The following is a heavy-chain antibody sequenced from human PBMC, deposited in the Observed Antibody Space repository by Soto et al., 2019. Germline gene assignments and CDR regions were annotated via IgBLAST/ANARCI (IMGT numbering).Heavy chain of an antibody. J-gene: IGHJ5*02. D-gene: IGHD5-12*01. Sequence: SETLSLTCTVSGGSISSYYWSWIRQPPGKGLEWIGYIYYSGSTNYNPSLKSRVTISVDTSKNQFSLKLSSVTAADTAVYYCAREVVATIKGNWFDPWGQGTLVTVSS. CDR1: GGSISSYY. V-gene: IGHV4-59*01. CDR2: IYYSGST. CDR3: AREVVATIKGNWFDP.